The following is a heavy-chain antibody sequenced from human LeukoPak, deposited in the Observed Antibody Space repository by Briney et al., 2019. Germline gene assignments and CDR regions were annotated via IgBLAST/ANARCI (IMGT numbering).Heavy chain of an antibody. CDR3: AKDAWPAAMGGGGYMDV. CDR1: GFIFSPYG. CDR2: ISSSDYP. Sequence: PGGSLRLSCAASGFIFSPYGMTWVRQAPGKGLEWVSTISSSDYPSYTDSVKGRFTVSRDNAKNSLYLQMNSLRAEDTAVYYCAKDAWPAAMGGGGYMDVWGKGTTVTVSS. V-gene: IGHV3-21*01. J-gene: IGHJ6*03. D-gene: IGHD2-2*01.